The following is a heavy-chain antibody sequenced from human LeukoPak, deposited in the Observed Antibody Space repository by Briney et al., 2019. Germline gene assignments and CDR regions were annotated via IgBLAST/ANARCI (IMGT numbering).Heavy chain of an antibody. CDR1: GFAFSAYE. D-gene: IGHD3-22*01. CDR2: IAGNDTTT. J-gene: IGHJ4*02. CDR3: TTLGYHLDS. Sequence: GGSLRLSCLASGFAFSAYEMNWVRQAPGKGLEWVSYIAGNDTTTYYADSVKGRFTIFRDNAKNSLYLQMNSLRAEDTALYYCTTLGYHLDSWGQGTLVTVSS. V-gene: IGHV3-48*03.